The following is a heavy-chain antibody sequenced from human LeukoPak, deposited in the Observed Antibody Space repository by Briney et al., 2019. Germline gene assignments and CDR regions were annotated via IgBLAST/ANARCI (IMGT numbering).Heavy chain of an antibody. J-gene: IGHJ5*01. CDR3: ARHKGPHIARIVLRNNWFDS. Sequence: PSETLSLTCTASSGSISSTNYCWGCIRQPPGKGLEWIGTFCSSENNFYIPSLNSRTIITANTSNNRYSLRLNSLIATDPALYYCARHKGPHIARIVLRNNWFDSWGQGILVIVSS. D-gene: IGHD3-22*01. CDR1: SGSISSTNYC. CDR2: FCSSENN. V-gene: IGHV4-39*01.